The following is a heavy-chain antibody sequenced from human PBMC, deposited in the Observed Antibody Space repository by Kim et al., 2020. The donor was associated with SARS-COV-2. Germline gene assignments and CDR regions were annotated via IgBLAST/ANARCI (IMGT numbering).Heavy chain of an antibody. CDR3: ARDGSYSPISNWFDP. J-gene: IGHJ5*02. V-gene: IGHV3-11*06. Sequence: ADSVKGRFTISRNQAPNSLYLQMNSLRAEDTALYYCARDGSYSPISNWFDPWGQGTLVTVSS. D-gene: IGHD1-26*01.